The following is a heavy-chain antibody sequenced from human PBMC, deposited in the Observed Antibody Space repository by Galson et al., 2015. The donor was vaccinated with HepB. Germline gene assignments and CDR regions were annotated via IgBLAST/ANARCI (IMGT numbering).Heavy chain of an antibody. CDR3: ARDGSGSGSYYNRYYQYGMDV. J-gene: IGHJ6*02. CDR2: IKEDGSEK. Sequence: SLRLSCAASGFTFSRYWLSWVRQAPGKGLEWVANIKEDGSEKYYVDSVKGRFTISRDNAKNSLYMQMNSLRAEDTAVYYCARDGSGSGSYYNRYYQYGMDVWGQGTTVTVSS. D-gene: IGHD3-10*01. V-gene: IGHV3-7*03. CDR1: GFTFSRYW.